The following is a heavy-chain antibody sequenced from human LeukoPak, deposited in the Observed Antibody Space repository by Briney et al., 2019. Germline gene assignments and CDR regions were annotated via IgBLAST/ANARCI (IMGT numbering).Heavy chain of an antibody. CDR3: ARDYGGFSA. Sequence: SETLSLTCSVSGGSMSSYYWSWIRQPPGKGLEWIGYIYYSGSTNYNPSLKSRVTVSVDTSKNQFSLRLSSVTAADTAIYYCARDYGGFSAWGQGILVTVSS. V-gene: IGHV4-59*01. CDR1: GGSMSSYY. D-gene: IGHD4-23*01. J-gene: IGHJ4*02. CDR2: IYYSGST.